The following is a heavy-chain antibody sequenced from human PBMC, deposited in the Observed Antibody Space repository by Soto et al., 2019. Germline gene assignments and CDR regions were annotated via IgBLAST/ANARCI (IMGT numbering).Heavy chain of an antibody. CDR1: GYTFTDYG. V-gene: IGHV1-18*01. Sequence: QVQLLQSGAEVKKPGASVRVSCKASGYTFTDYGFSWVRQAPGQGLDWMGWITPYTGNTNFAQKFQGRVTMATDRFTRTAYMDLRSLTSDDTAVYYCARDRGSGSYYLGPYFFDYWGQGTLVTVSS. D-gene: IGHD1-26*01. J-gene: IGHJ4*02. CDR3: ARDRGSGSYYLGPYFFDY. CDR2: ITPYTGNT.